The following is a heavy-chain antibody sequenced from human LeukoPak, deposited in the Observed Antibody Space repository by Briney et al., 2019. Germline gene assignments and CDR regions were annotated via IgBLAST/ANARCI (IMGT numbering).Heavy chain of an antibody. CDR3: AREVSEGFDF. Sequence: PGGSLRLSCAASGFTFSSYSMNWVRQAPGKGLEWVSSFGTRSTSIYHAGSVKGRFAISRDNAKNSLYLQMNSLRAEDTALYYCAREVSEGFDFWGQGTLVTVSS. CDR2: FGTRSTSI. CDR1: GFTFSSYS. D-gene: IGHD3-22*01. J-gene: IGHJ4*02. V-gene: IGHV3-21*01.